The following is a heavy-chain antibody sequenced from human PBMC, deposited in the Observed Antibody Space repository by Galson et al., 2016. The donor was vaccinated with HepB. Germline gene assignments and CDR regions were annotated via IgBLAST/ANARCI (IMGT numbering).Heavy chain of an antibody. CDR1: GFSFSGSP. CDR2: INVYAEDT. V-gene: IGHV3-23*01. Sequence: SLRLSCAASGFSFSGSPMTWVRQAPGKGLEWVSTINVYAEDTHYVDSVKGRFTISRDNSRNTLYLQINSLRPEDTALYYCARDNPTVTTFDYWGQGTLVTVSP. J-gene: IGHJ4*02. CDR3: ARDNPTVTTFDY. D-gene: IGHD4-17*01.